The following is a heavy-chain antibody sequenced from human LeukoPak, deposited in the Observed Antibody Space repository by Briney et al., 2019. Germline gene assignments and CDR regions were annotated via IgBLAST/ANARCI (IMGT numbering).Heavy chain of an antibody. J-gene: IGHJ4*02. D-gene: IGHD1-26*01. V-gene: IGHV4-61*01. Sequence: SETLSLTCTVSGGSVSSGSYYWSWIRQPPGKGLEWIGYIYYSGSTNYNPSLKNRVTISVDTSKNQFSLKLSSVTAADTAVYYCARAAYSGSYHSDYWGQGTLVTVSS. CDR3: ARAAYSGSYHSDY. CDR1: GGSVSSGSYY. CDR2: IYYSGST.